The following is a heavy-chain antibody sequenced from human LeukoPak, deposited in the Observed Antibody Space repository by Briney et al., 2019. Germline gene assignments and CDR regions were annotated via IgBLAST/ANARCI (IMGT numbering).Heavy chain of an antibody. CDR2: ISSSSSYI. CDR3: ARYCSSTSCHAGDY. V-gene: IGHV3-21*01. Sequence: PGGSLRLSCAASGFTFSSYSMSWVRQAPGKGLEWVSSISSSSSYIYYADSVKGRFTISRDNAKNSLYLQMNSLRAEDTAVYYCARYCSSTSCHAGDYWGQGTLVTVSS. CDR1: GFTFSSYS. D-gene: IGHD2-2*01. J-gene: IGHJ4*02.